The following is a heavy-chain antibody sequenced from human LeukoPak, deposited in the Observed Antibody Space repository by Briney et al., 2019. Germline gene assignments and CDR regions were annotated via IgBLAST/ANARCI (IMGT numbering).Heavy chain of an antibody. V-gene: IGHV4-61*02. CDR3: ARAPDYYGSGSYQGWFDP. D-gene: IGHD3-10*01. Sequence: SQTLSLICTVSGGSISSGSYYWSWIRQPAGKGLEWIGRIYISGSTNYNPSLKSRVTISVDTSKNQFSLKLSSVTAADTAVYYCARAPDYYGSGSYQGWFDPWGQGTLVTVSS. CDR1: GGSISSGSYY. CDR2: IYISGST. J-gene: IGHJ5*02.